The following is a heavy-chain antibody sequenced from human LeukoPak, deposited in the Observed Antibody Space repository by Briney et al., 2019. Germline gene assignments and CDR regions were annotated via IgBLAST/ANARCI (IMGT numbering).Heavy chain of an antibody. Sequence: ASVKVSCKASGGTFSSYAISWVRQAPGQGLEWMGGIIPIFGTANYAQKFQGRVTITADESTSTAYMELSSQRSEDTAVYYCARDPGIAVAGTRYYYMDVWGKGTTVTVSS. CDR3: ARDPGIAVAGTRYYYMDV. J-gene: IGHJ6*03. D-gene: IGHD6-19*01. V-gene: IGHV1-69*13. CDR2: IIPIFGTA. CDR1: GGTFSSYA.